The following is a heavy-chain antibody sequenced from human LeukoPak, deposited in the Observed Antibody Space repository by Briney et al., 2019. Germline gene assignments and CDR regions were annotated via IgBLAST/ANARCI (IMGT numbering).Heavy chain of an antibody. CDR3: ARDLPEYSSGWTYYYYYYMDV. V-gene: IGHV3-21*01. CDR1: GFTFSSYS. D-gene: IGHD6-19*01. J-gene: IGHJ6*03. CDR2: ISSSSSYI. Sequence: PGGSLRLSCAASGFTFSSYSMNWVRQAPGKGLEWVSSISSSSSYIYYADSVKGRFTISRDNAKNSLYLQMNSLRAEDTAVYYCARDLPEYSSGWTYYYYYYMDVWGKGTTVTISS.